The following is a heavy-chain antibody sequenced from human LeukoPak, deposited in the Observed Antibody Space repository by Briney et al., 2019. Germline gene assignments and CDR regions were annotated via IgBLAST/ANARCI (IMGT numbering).Heavy chain of an antibody. D-gene: IGHD2-15*01. CDR3: TTDLGGYFSGGSCYTGLYNCFDP. Sequence: GGSLRLSCAASGFTFYTAWMNWVRQAPGKGLEWVARIRSETYGGTTEYTAPAKGRFTISRDDSRNTLYLQMDSLKTEDTAVYYCTTDLGGYFSGGSCYTGLYNCFDPWGQGTLVTVSS. J-gene: IGHJ5*02. CDR1: GFTFYTAW. CDR2: IRSETYGGTT. V-gene: IGHV3-15*01.